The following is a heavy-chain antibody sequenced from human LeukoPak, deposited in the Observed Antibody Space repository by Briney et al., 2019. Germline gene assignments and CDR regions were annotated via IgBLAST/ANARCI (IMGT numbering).Heavy chain of an antibody. CDR1: GGSISSYY. J-gene: IGHJ4*02. CDR2: IHTSGSA. CDR3: ARWGGPYSYGYFDH. Sequence: KPSETLSLTCTVSGGSISSYYWSWIRQPPGKGLEWIGRIHTSGSANYSPSLKSRVTISVDTSKNQFSLKLSFVTAADTAVYYCARWGGPYSYGYFDHWGQGSLVTISS. D-gene: IGHD5-18*01. V-gene: IGHV4-4*07.